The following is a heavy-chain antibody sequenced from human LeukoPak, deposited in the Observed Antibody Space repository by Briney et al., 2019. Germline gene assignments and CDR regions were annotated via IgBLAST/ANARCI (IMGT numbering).Heavy chain of an antibody. CDR1: GGSFSGYY. V-gene: IGHV4-34*01. J-gene: IGHJ3*02. Sequence: KPSETLSLTCAVYGGSFSGYYWSWIRQPPGKGLEWIGEINHSGSTNYNPSLKSRVTISVDTSKNQFSLKLSSVTAADTAVYHCARYHNDWHSYDIWGQGTMVTVSS. CDR2: INHSGST. CDR3: ARYHNDWHSYDI. D-gene: IGHD3-3*02.